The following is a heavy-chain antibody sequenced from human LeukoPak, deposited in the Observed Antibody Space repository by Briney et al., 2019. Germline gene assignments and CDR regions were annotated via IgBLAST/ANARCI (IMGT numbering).Heavy chain of an antibody. V-gene: IGHV5-51*01. Sequence: GESLKISCKGSGYSFSSHYIAWVRQMPGKGLEWMGIIYPGDSATKYSPSFQGQVTISADKSINTAYLQWSSLKASDTAMYYCARQATVGPTHFDYWGPGTLVTVSS. D-gene: IGHD1-26*01. CDR1: GYSFSSHY. CDR2: IYPGDSAT. J-gene: IGHJ4*02. CDR3: ARQATVGPTHFDY.